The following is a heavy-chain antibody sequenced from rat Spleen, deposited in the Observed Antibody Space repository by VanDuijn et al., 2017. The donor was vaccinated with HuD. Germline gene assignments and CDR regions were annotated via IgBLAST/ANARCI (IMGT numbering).Heavy chain of an antibody. Sequence: EVQLVESDGGLVQPGRSLKLSCTASGFTFSDYFMAWVRQAPTKGLEWVASISYDSSGTYYRDSVKGRFTISRDNTKSSLYLQMNSLKSEDTATYYCARHRVYYGSLDYWGQGVMVTVSS. D-gene: IGHD1-6*01. CDR3: ARHRVYYGSLDY. CDR2: ISYDSSGT. J-gene: IGHJ2*01. V-gene: IGHV5-29*01. CDR1: GFTFSDYF.